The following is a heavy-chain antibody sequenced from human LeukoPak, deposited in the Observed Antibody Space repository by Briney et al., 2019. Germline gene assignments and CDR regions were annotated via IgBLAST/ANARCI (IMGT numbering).Heavy chain of an antibody. D-gene: IGHD3-3*01. Sequence: SETLSLTCTVSGDSINSLDLWSWVRQPPGKGLEWIGEMYLSGTTHSNPSVKSRVTISVDTSKNQFSLKLSSVTAADTAVYYCARGEYYDFWSGYPGDYYYGMDVWGQGTTVTVSS. J-gene: IGHJ6*02. CDR3: ARGEYYDFWSGYPGDYYYGMDV. CDR1: GDSINSLDL. CDR2: MYLSGTT. V-gene: IGHV4-4*02.